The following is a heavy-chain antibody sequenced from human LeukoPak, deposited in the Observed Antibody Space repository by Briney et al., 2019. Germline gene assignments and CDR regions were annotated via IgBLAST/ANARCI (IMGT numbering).Heavy chain of an antibody. CDR2: IYYSGST. D-gene: IGHD3-3*01. V-gene: IGHV4-59*01. J-gene: IGHJ6*03. CDR1: GGSISSYY. Sequence: SGTLSLTCAVSGGSISSYYWSWIRQPPGKGLEGIGYIYYSGSTNYNPSLKSRVTISVDTSKNQFSLKLSSVTAADTAVYYCARDHNYDFWSGYMDVWGKGTTVTVSS. CDR3: ARDHNYDFWSGYMDV.